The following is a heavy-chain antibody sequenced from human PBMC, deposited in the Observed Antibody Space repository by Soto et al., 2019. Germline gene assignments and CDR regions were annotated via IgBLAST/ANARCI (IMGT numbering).Heavy chain of an antibody. CDR1: GYSFSIYD. V-gene: IGHV1-8*01. Sequence: QVQLVQSGAEVKEPGASVKVSCKAFGYSFSIYDINWVRQVPGQGLEWMGWMSPNSGNTGYARNFQARVTMTRDTSIYTAYMELSGLTSEDTAIYYCAIGVDAGVDYWGQGTLVSVSS. CDR3: AIGVDAGVDY. D-gene: IGHD1-26*01. CDR2: MSPNSGNT. J-gene: IGHJ4*02.